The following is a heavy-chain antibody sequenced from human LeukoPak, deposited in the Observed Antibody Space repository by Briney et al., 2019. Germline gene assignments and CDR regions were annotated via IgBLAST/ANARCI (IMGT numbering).Heavy chain of an antibody. D-gene: IGHD1-20*01. V-gene: IGHV1-69*05. CDR2: IIPILGTA. CDR3: ASGGDGRVTGKNWFDP. CDR1: GGTFSIYA. J-gene: IGHJ5*02. Sequence: SVTVSYMASGGTFSIYAISGVRQAPGEGGGGVGGIIPILGTANYAQKLQGRVTITTDEATRRDYMEMRSVRQEDTSVYYCASGGDGRVTGKNWFDPWGQGTLVTVSS.